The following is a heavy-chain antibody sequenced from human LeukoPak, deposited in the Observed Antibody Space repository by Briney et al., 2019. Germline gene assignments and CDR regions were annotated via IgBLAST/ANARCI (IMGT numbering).Heavy chain of an antibody. CDR1: GGSFSGYS. V-gene: IGHV4-34*01. D-gene: IGHD6-13*01. CDR3: ARQLEGIVYSSSWPYLDY. Sequence: SETLSLTCAVYGGSFSGYSWTWIRQPPGKGLEWIGSIYYSGSTYYNPSLKSRVTISVDTSKNQFSLKLSSVTAADTAVYYCARQLEGIVYSSSWPYLDYWGQGTLVTVSS. CDR2: IYYSGST. J-gene: IGHJ4*02.